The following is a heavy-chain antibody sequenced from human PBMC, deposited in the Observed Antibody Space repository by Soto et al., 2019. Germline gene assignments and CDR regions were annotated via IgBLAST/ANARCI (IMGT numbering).Heavy chain of an antibody. CDR3: AHSSGDYVEPYYFDY. D-gene: IGHD4-17*01. J-gene: IGHJ4*02. CDR2: IYWNDDK. V-gene: IGHV2-5*01. Sequence: QITLKESGPTLVKPTQTLTLTCTFSGFSLSTSGVGVGWIRQPPGKALEWLALIYWNDDKRYSPSLKSRLTITKDTSKNQVVLTMTNMDPVDTATYYCAHSSGDYVEPYYFDYWGQGTLVTVSS. CDR1: GFSLSTSGVG.